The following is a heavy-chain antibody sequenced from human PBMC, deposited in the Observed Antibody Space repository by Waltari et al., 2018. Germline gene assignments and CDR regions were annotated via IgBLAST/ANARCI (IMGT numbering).Heavy chain of an antibody. J-gene: IGHJ4*02. CDR2: IYSQGDT. CDR1: GFNVGHNY. V-gene: IGHV3-53*01. Sequence: EVQLVESGGGLMQPVGRLRLSCAAAGFNVGHNYMTWFRQAPGKGLEWVSLIYSQGDTSYADSVKGRFTISRDSSRNTLYLQMNSLRAEDTAVYYCAARALHAPYWGQGALVTVSS. CDR3: AARALHAPY.